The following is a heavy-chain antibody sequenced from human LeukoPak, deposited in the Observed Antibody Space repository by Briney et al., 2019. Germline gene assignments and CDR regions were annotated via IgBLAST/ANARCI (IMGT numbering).Heavy chain of an antibody. J-gene: IGHJ4*02. CDR3: ARDVSGWYYFDY. D-gene: IGHD6-19*01. V-gene: IGHV3-21*01. Sequence: PGRSLRVSCAASGFTFSSYSMNWVRQAPGKGLEWVSSISSSSSYIYADSVKGRFTISRDSAKNSLYLQMNSLRAEDTAVYYCARDVSGWYYFDYWGQGTLVTVSS. CDR2: ISSSSSY. CDR1: GFTFSSYS.